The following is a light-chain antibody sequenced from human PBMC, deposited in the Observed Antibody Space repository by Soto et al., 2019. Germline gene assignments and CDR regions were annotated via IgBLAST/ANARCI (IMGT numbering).Light chain of an antibody. J-gene: IGLJ2*01. Sequence: SYELTQPPSVSVSPGQTATITCSGGNLGSKYVCWYQQRPGQSPVLVMYQDKYRPSGIPDRFSGANSGSTATLTITGTQAMDEADYYCQAWDSITYVVFGGGTKLTVL. V-gene: IGLV3-1*01. CDR3: QAWDSITYVV. CDR2: QDK. CDR1: NLGSKY.